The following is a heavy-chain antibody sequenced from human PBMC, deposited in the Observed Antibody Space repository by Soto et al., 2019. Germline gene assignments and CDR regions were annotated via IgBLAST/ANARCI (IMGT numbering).Heavy chain of an antibody. CDR1: GYSFTKYW. D-gene: IGHD2-15*01. CDR2: IDPDDSDT. J-gene: IGHJ4*02. V-gene: IGHV5-10-1*01. CDR3: ARLPPPTYCSGSTCSGY. Sequence: VESVTISCKVSGYSFTKYWINWVLQMPGKGLEWMGRIDPDDSDTNYSPSFQGHVTISVDKSISTAYLQWSSLQASDTAIYYCARLPPPTYCSGSTCSGYWGQGTMVTVSS.